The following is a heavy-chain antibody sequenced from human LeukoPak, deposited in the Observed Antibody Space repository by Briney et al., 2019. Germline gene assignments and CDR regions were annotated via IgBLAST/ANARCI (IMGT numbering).Heavy chain of an antibody. CDR1: GFTFSSYN. V-gene: IGHV3-21*01. J-gene: IGHJ4*02. D-gene: IGHD6-6*01. CDR2: ISSSSSYI. Sequence: GGSLRLSCAASGFTFSSYNMNWVRQAPGKGLEWVSSISSSSSYIYYADSVKGRFTISRDNAKNSLYLQMNSLRAEDTAVYYCARDLHSSSSAFDYWGQGTLVTVSP. CDR3: ARDLHSSSSAFDY.